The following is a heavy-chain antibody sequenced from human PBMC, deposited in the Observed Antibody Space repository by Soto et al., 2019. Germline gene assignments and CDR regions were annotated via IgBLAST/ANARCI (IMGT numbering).Heavy chain of an antibody. CDR2: IKSNSDGGTA. D-gene: IGHD6-13*01. J-gene: IGHJ4*02. CDR3: TARSSWFDY. V-gene: IGHV3-15*01. Sequence: GGSLRLSCAASGFTFSDVWMSWVRQAPGKGLEWVGRIKSNSDGGTADYAAPVKGRFTISRDDSKNTLYLQMNSLKTEDTAVYYCTARSSWFDYWGQGTLVTV. CDR1: GFTFSDVW.